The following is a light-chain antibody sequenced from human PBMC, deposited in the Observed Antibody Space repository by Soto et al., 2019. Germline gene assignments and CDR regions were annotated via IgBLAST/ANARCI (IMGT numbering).Light chain of an antibody. J-gene: IGLJ3*02. V-gene: IGLV2-23*01. CDR2: EGS. CDR3: CSYAGSSTWV. CDR1: SSDVGSYNL. Sequence: QSALTQPASVSGSPGQSTTISCTGTSSDVGSYNLVSWYQQHPGKAPKLMIYEGSKRPSGVSKRFSGSKSGNTASLTISGLQAEDEADYYCCSYAGSSTWVFGGGTKLTVL.